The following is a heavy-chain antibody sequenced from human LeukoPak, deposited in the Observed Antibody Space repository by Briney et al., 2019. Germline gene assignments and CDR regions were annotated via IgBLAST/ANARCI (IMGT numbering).Heavy chain of an antibody. J-gene: IGHJ4*02. V-gene: IGHV3-23*01. Sequence: GGSLRLSCAASGFTLSSYAMSWVRQAPGKGLEWVSTISNTGGSTYYADSVKGRFTISRDNSKNTLFLQMNGLRAEDTAVYYCARGSSETYDMGYWGQGTLVTVSS. CDR3: ARGSSETYDMGY. D-gene: IGHD3-22*01. CDR1: GFTLSSYA. CDR2: ISNTGGST.